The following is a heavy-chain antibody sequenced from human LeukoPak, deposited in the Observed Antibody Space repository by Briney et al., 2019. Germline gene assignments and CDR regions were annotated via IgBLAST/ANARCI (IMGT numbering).Heavy chain of an antibody. CDR1: GYTFTSYD. V-gene: IGHV1-8*01. CDR3: ARNLLDIADPWESSGY. CDR2: MNPNSGNT. J-gene: IGHJ4*02. D-gene: IGHD5-12*01. Sequence: GASVKVSCKASGYTFTSYDINWVRQATGQGLEWMGWMNPNSGNTGYAQKFQGRVTMTRNTSISTAYMELSSLRSEDTAVYYCARNLLDIADPWESSGYWGQGTLVTVSP.